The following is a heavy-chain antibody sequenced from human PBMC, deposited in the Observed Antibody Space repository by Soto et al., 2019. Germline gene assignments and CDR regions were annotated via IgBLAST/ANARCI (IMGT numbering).Heavy chain of an antibody. D-gene: IGHD3-10*01. CDR1: GGSISSYY. CDR3: ARGRFRQLLPTRRFHP. J-gene: IGHJ5*02. CDR2: IYYSGST. Sequence: SETLSLTCTVSGGSISSYYWSWIRQPPGKGLEWIGYIYYSGSTNYNPSLKSRVTISVDTSKNQFSLKLSSVTAADTAVYYCARGRFRQLLPTRRFHPWGQGTLVTVS. V-gene: IGHV4-59*01.